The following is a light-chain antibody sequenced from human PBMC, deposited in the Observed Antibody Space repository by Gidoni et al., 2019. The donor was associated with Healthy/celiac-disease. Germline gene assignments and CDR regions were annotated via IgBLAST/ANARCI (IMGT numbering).Light chain of an antibody. Sequence: EIVLTQSPATLSLSPGERATLSCRASQSVSSYLAWYQQQPGQAPRLLIYDASNRATGIPARFSGSGSGTDFTLTISSLEPEDFAVYYCQQRSNWPRTFXQXTKVEIK. J-gene: IGKJ1*01. V-gene: IGKV3-11*01. CDR2: DAS. CDR3: QQRSNWPRT. CDR1: QSVSSY.